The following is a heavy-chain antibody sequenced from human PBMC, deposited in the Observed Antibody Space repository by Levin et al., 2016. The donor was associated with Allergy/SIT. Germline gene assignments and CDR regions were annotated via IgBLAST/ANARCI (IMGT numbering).Heavy chain of an antibody. CDR3: ARGHCSGGSCYYYYGMDV. J-gene: IGHJ6*02. V-gene: IGHV4-34*01. D-gene: IGHD2-15*01. CDR2: INHSGST. Sequence: WIRQPPGKGLEWIGEINHSGSTNYNPSLKSRVTISVDTSKNQFSLKLSSVTAADTAVYYCARGHCSGGSCYYYYGMDVWGQGTTVTVSS.